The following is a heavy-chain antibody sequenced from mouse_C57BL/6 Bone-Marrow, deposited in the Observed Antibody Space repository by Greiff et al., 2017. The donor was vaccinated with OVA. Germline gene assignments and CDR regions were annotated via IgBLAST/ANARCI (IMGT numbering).Heavy chain of an antibody. J-gene: IGHJ2*01. D-gene: IGHD4-1*01. CDR2: IYPGDGDT. V-gene: IGHV1-82*01. CDR3: AIKLTGNYFDY. CDR1: GYAFSSSW. Sequence: QVQLKESGPELVKPGASVKISCKASGYAFSSSWMNWVKQRPGKGLEWIGRIYPGDGDTNYNGKFKGKATLTADKSSSTAYMQLNSLTSEDSAVYYCAIKLTGNYFDYWGQGTTLTVSS.